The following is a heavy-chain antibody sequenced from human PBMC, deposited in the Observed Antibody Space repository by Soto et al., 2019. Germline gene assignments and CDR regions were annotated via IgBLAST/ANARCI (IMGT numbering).Heavy chain of an antibody. V-gene: IGHV3-23*01. CDR2: ISGSGGST. CDR1: GFTLSSYA. Sequence: GGSLRLSCAASGFTLSSYAMSLVRQAPGKGLEWVSAISGSGGSTYYADSVKGRFTISRDNSKNTLYLQMNSLRAEDTAVYYCAKDLYSSSIENWFDPWGQGTLVTVSS. CDR3: AKDLYSSSIENWFDP. J-gene: IGHJ5*02. D-gene: IGHD6-6*01.